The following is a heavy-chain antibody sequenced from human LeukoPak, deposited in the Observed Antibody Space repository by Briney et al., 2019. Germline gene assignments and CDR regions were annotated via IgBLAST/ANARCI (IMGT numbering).Heavy chain of an antibody. D-gene: IGHD5-18*01. CDR1: GYTLTELS. CDR2: FDPEDGET. Sequence: ASVNVSCKVSGYTLTELSMHWVRQAPGKGLEWMGGFDPEDGETIYAQKFQGRVTMTEDTSTDTAYMELSSLRSEDTAVYYCATDLAMGYYFDYWGQGILVTVSS. J-gene: IGHJ4*02. V-gene: IGHV1-24*01. CDR3: ATDLAMGYYFDY.